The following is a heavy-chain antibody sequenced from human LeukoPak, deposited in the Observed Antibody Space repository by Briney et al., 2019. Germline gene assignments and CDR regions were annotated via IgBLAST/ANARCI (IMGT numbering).Heavy chain of an antibody. Sequence: GESLKISCKGSGYSFSNYWIAWVRQMPGKGLEWMGIIYPDDSNTRYSPSFQGQVTISADKSISIASLQWSSLKASDTAMYYCARVLDVDTAVFHYYFDFWGQGTLVTVSS. J-gene: IGHJ4*02. CDR2: IYPDDSNT. D-gene: IGHD5-18*01. CDR1: GYSFSNYW. V-gene: IGHV5-51*03. CDR3: ARVLDVDTAVFHYYFDF.